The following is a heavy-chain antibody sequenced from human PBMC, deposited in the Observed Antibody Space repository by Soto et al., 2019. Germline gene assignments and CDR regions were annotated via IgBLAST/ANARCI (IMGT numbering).Heavy chain of an antibody. CDR1: GYTFTSYG. CDR3: ARDRGMGIAAPPVAGPYGVLDY. J-gene: IGHJ4*02. V-gene: IGHV1-18*01. CDR2: ISAYNGKT. Sequence: ASVKVSCKAAGYTFTSYGLSWVRPAPGQGLEWMGWISAYNGKTNYAQKLQGRVTMTTDTSTSTAYMELRSLRSDDTAVYYCARDRGMGIAAPPVAGPYGVLDYRGQGTLVTVSS. D-gene: IGHD6-19*01.